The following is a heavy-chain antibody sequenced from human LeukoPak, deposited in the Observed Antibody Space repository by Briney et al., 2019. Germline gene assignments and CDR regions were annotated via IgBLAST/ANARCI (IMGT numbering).Heavy chain of an antibody. CDR1: GGSISSYY. J-gene: IGHJ4*02. D-gene: IGHD3-10*01. CDR3: ARGVYGSGDY. CDR2: IYSCGST. Sequence: TPETLSLTCTVAGGSISSYYWSWIRQPARKGLQGFGRIYSCGSTAYNPSLKSRITMSVDTSKNQFSLLLTSVTAADTAMYYCARGVYGSGDYWGQGTRVTVSS. V-gene: IGHV4-4*07.